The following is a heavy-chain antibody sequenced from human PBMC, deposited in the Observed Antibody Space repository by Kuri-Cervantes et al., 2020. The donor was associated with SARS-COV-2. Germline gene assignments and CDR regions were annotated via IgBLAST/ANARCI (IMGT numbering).Heavy chain of an antibody. CDR2: IWDDGSNK. D-gene: IGHD6-13*01. CDR3: ARGAASSSWYFDY. V-gene: IGHV3-33*08. Sequence: GGSLRLSCAASGFTFSSYSMNWVRQAPGKGREWVAVIWDDGSNKYYADSVKGRFTISRDNSKNTLYLQMNSLRAEDTAVYYCARGAASSSWYFDYWGQGTLVTVAS. CDR1: GFTFSSYS. J-gene: IGHJ4*02.